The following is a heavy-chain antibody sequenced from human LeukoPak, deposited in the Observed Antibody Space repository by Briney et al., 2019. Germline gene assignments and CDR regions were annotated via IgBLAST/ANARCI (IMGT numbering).Heavy chain of an antibody. Sequence: GASVKVSCKASGYTFTSYYMHWVRQAPGQGLEWMGIINPSGGSTSYAQKFQGRVTMTRDTSTSTVYMELSSLRSEDTAVYYCARAHGLYYYGSGSYFGYWGQGTLVTVSS. CDR2: INPSGGST. J-gene: IGHJ4*02. D-gene: IGHD3-10*01. V-gene: IGHV1-46*01. CDR1: GYTFTSYY. CDR3: ARAHGLYYYGSGSYFGY.